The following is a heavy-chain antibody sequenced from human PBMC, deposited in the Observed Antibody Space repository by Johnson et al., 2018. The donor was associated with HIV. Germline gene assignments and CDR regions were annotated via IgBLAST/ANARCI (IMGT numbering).Heavy chain of an antibody. CDR2: IKQDLSEK. V-gene: IGHV3-7*03. J-gene: IGHJ3*02. Sequence: VQLVESGGGLVQPGGSLRLSCAASRFTFSTYWMTWVRQAPGKGLEWVANIKQDLSEKFYADSVKGRFTISRDNAKNALYLQMNSLRAEDTALYYCARDPSGNAWDIWGQGTMVTVSS. CDR3: ARDPSGNAWDI. CDR1: RFTFSTYW. D-gene: IGHD6-25*01.